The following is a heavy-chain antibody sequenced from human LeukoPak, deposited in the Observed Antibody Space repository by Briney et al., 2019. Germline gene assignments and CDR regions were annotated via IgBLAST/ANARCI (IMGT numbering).Heavy chain of an antibody. J-gene: IGHJ4*02. CDR1: GFTFTSYS. CDR3: ASHRRVGYYDSSGYLAY. V-gene: IGHV3-23*01. Sequence: GGSLRLSCAASGFTFTSYSMNWVRQAPGKGLEWVSAISGSGGSTYYADSVKGRFAISRDNSKNTLYLQMNSLRAKDTAVYYCASHRRVGYYDSSGYLAYWGQGTLVTVSS. CDR2: ISGSGGST. D-gene: IGHD3-22*01.